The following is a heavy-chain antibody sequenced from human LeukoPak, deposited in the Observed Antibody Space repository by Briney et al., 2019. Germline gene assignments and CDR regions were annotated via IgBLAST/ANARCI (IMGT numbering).Heavy chain of an antibody. D-gene: IGHD3-22*01. CDR2: ILYDGSKK. CDR3: ARGGLHYYDSSGFDY. CDR1: GFTFSRYA. Sequence: GGSLRLSCAASGFTFSRYAMHWVRQAPGKGLECVAVILYDGSKKYYADSVKGRFTISRDNSKNTVYLQMNSPRVVDTAVYYCARGGLHYYDSSGFDYWGQGTLVTVSS. J-gene: IGHJ4*02. V-gene: IGHV3-30-3*01.